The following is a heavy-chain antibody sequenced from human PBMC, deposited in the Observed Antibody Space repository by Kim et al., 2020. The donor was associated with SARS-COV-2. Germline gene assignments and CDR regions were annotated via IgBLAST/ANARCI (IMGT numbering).Heavy chain of an antibody. D-gene: IGHD2-2*01. CDR1: GFTFSTYG. V-gene: IGHV3-33*06. CDR3: ANGFWGQYFRITSCYSFDY. CDR2: IWNDGSKQ. J-gene: IGHJ4*02. Sequence: GGSLRLSCAASGFTFSTYGMHWVRQAPGKGLEWVAVIWNDGSKQWYADSVKGRFTISRDNSNNTLYLQMNSLRAEDTAVYYCANGFWGQYFRITSCYSFDYWGQGTLVTVSS.